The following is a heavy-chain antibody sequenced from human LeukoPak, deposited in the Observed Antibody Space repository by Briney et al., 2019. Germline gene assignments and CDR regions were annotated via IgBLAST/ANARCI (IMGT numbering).Heavy chain of an antibody. D-gene: IGHD6-13*01. CDR2: ISAYNGNT. J-gene: IGHJ5*02. V-gene: IGHV1-18*01. CDR3: ARDVAAAGTLSWFDP. CDR1: GYTFTSYG. Sequence: GASVKVSCKASGYTFTSYGISWVRQAPGQGLEWMGWISAYNGNTNYAQKLQGRVTMTTDTSTSTAYMELRSLRSDDTAVYYCARDVAAAGTLSWFDPWGQGTLVTVSS.